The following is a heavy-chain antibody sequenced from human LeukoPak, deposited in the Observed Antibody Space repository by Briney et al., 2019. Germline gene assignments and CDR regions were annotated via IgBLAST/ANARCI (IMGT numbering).Heavy chain of an antibody. D-gene: IGHD2-2*01. V-gene: IGHV1-8*02. CDR2: MNPNSGNT. J-gene: IGHJ4*02. Sequence: ASVKVSCKASGYTFTSYGISWVRQAPGQGLEWMGWMNPNSGNTGYAQKFQGRVTMTRNTSISTAYMELSSLRSEDTAVYYCARGRVPAAIGDFDYWGQGTLVTVSS. CDR1: GYTFTSYG. CDR3: ARGRVPAAIGDFDY.